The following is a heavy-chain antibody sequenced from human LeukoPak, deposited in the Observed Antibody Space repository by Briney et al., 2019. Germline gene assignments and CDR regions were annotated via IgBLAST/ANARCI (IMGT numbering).Heavy chain of an antibody. Sequence: SETLSLTCAVYGGSLSGYYWSWIRQPPGKGLEWIGEINHSGSTNYNPSLKSRVTISVDTSKNQFSLKLSSVTAADTAVYYCARRGSSWFRSWGQGTLVTVSS. D-gene: IGHD6-13*01. J-gene: IGHJ5*02. V-gene: IGHV4-34*01. CDR3: ARRGSSWFRS. CDR2: INHSGST. CDR1: GGSLSGYY.